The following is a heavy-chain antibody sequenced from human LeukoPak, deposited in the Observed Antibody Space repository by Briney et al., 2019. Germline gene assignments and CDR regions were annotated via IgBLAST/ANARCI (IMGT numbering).Heavy chain of an antibody. CDR1: GFTFSSYA. V-gene: IGHV3-30-3*01. CDR2: ISYDGSNK. D-gene: IGHD2-8*01. J-gene: IGHJ4*02. Sequence: PGGSLRLSCAASGFTFSSYAMHWVRQAPGKGLEWVAVISYDGSNKYYADSVKGRFTISRDNSKNTLYLQMNSLRAEDTAVYYCARGDIVLMVYALIDYWGQGTLVTVSS. CDR3: ARGDIVLMVYALIDY.